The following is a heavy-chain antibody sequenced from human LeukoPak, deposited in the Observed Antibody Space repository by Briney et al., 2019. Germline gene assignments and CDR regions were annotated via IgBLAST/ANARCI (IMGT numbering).Heavy chain of an antibody. CDR2: ISSSGSTI. J-gene: IGHJ4*02. V-gene: IGHV3-48*03. CDR1: GFTFSSYE. D-gene: IGHD1-26*01. CDR3: AREGLIEGISFDY. Sequence: PGGSLRLSCAASGFTFSSYEMNWVRQAPGKGLEWVSYISSSGSTIYYADSMKGRFTISRDNAKNSLYLQMNSLRAEDTAVFYCAREGLIEGISFDYWGRGTVDSVSS.